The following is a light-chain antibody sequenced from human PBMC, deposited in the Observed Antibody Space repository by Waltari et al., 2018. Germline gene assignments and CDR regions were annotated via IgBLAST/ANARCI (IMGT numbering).Light chain of an antibody. CDR2: AAS. V-gene: IGKV1-17*01. Sequence: DIQMTQSPSSLSASAGDTVTITCRASQGISTYLNWYQQKPGKAPKRLIYAASSLESGVPSRFSGSGSRTDVTLTISSLQPEDFATYYCLQYNSHPFTFGPGTKLDIK. J-gene: IGKJ3*01. CDR3: LQYNSHPFT. CDR1: QGISTY.